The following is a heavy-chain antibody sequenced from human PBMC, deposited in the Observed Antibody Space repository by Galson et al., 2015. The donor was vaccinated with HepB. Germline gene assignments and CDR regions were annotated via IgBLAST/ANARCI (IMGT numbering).Heavy chain of an antibody. CDR2: IYHSGST. Sequence: ETLSLTCVVSGGSISSSHYWSWVRQAPGRGLEWIGEIYHSGSTNYNPSLKGRVTTSLDKSKNQFSLKLSSVTAADTAVYYCTRRDYSPYYYYGIDVWGQGTTVTVSS. V-gene: IGHV4-4*02. CDR3: TRRDYSPYYYYGIDV. CDR1: GGSISSSHY. D-gene: IGHD2-21*01. J-gene: IGHJ6*02.